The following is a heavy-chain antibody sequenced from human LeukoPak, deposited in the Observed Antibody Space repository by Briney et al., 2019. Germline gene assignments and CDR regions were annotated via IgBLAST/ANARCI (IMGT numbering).Heavy chain of an antibody. J-gene: IGHJ6*02. CDR2: IKTYNGDT. CDR3: ARDGGQQWLTNYYSYGMDV. V-gene: IGHV1-18*04. CDR1: GYTFPSYF. Sequence: ASVKVSCKASGYTFPSYFMHWVRQAPGQGLEWMGWIKTYNGDTNSAQNLQDRIIMTTDTSTGTAYMELRSLRSDDTAVYYCARDGGQQWLTNYYSYGMDVWGQGTTVTVSS. D-gene: IGHD6-19*01.